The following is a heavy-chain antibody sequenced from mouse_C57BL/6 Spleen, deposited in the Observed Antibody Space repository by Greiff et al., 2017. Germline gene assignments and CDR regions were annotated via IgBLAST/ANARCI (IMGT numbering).Heavy chain of an antibody. V-gene: IGHV1-81*01. CDR3: ASSYVNGYAMDY. Sequence: QVQLQQSGAELARPGASVKLSCKASGYTFTSYGISWVKQRTGQGLEWIGEIYPRSGNTYYNEKFKGKATLTADKSSSTAYMELRSPTSEDSAVYFCASSYVNGYAMDYWGQGTSVTVSS. CDR1: GYTFTSYG. J-gene: IGHJ4*01. CDR2: IYPRSGNT. D-gene: IGHD2-1*01.